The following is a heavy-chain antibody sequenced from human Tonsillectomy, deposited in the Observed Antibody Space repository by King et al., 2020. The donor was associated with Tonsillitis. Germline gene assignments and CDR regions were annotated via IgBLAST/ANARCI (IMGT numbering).Heavy chain of an antibody. D-gene: IGHD3-22*01. V-gene: IGHV4-59*01. CDR3: ARATTSYDGSTGYPLIDY. CDR2: LYYSGSP. CDR1: GVSISTYH. J-gene: IGHJ4*02. Sequence: VQLQESGPGLVKPSETLSLTCTVSGVSISTYHWTWIRQPPGEGLEGIAYLYYSGSPNSNPSLKSRVTISLDEAKNPLSLRLSSVTAADTSVYYCARATTSYDGSTGYPLIDYWGRGTLVTVSS.